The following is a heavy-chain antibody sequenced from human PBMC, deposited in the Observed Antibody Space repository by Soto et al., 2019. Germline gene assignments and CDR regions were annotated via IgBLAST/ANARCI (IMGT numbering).Heavy chain of an antibody. CDR2: IIPIFGTA. D-gene: IGHD3-22*01. CDR1: GGTFSSYA. V-gene: IGHV1-69*13. J-gene: IGHJ5*02. CDR3: ASHYYYDSSGYRHNWFDP. Sequence: SVKVSFKASGGTFSSYAISWVRQAPGQGLEWMGGIIPIFGTANYAQKFQGRVTITADESTSTAYMELSSLRSEDTAVYYCASHYYYDSSGYRHNWFDPWGQGSLGTVSS.